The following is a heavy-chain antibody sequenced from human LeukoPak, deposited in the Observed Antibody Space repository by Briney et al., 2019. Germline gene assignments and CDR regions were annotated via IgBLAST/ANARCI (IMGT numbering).Heavy chain of an antibody. CDR2: ITGSGGTT. Sequence: GGSLRLSCAASGFTFSNYAMNWVRQAPGKGLERVSVITGSGGTTFCADSVKGRFTISRDNSKNTVFLQMNSLRAEDTAVYYCATAGGSSGSYPLIYWGQGILVTVSS. CDR1: GFTFSNYA. D-gene: IGHD6-19*01. CDR3: ATAGGSSGSYPLIY. V-gene: IGHV3-23*01. J-gene: IGHJ4*02.